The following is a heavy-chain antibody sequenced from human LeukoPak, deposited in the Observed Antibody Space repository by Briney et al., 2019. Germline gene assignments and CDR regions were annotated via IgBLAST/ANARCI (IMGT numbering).Heavy chain of an antibody. CDR3: ARGLYHRVWWLRIFDY. J-gene: IGHJ4*02. V-gene: IGHV3-7*01. CDR1: GFTFSSYW. CDR2: IKQDGSEK. Sequence: GGSLRLSCAASGFTFSSYWMSWVRQAPGKGLEWVASIKQDGSEKYYVDSVKGRFTISRDNAKNSLYLQMNSLRAEDTAVYYCARGLYHRVWWLRIFDYWGQGTLVTVSS. D-gene: IGHD5-12*01.